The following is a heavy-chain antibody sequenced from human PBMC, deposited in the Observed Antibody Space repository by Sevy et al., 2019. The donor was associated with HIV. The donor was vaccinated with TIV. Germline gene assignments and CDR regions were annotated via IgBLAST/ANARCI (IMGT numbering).Heavy chain of an antibody. Sequence: ASGKVSCKASGGTFSSYAISWVRQAPGQGLEWMGGIIPIFGTANYAQKFQGRVTITADESTSTAYMELSSLRSEDTAVYYCARGGVQDYYDSSGYYSYWGQGTLVTVSS. D-gene: IGHD3-22*01. J-gene: IGHJ4*02. CDR3: ARGGVQDYYDSSGYYSY. CDR1: GGTFSSYA. CDR2: IIPIFGTA. V-gene: IGHV1-69*13.